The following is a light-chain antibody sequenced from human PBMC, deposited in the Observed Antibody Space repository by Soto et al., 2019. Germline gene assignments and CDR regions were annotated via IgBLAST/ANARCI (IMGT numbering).Light chain of an antibody. V-gene: IGLV2-14*01. CDR3: SSYTSSSVV. Sequence: QSVLTQPASVSGSPGQSITISCTGTSSDVGGYNYVSWYQQHPGKAPKLMIYDVSNRPSGVSKRFSGSKSGNTASLTSSGLQAEDEADYYCSSYTSSSVVFGGGTKLTVL. CDR2: DVS. J-gene: IGLJ2*01. CDR1: SSDVGGYNY.